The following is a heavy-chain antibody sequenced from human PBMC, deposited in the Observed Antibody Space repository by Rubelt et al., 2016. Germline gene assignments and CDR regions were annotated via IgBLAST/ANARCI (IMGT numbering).Heavy chain of an antibody. D-gene: IGHD5/OR15-5a*01. J-gene: IGHJ3*02. CDR3: ACLAGHAFDI. CDR2: YSGST. Sequence: YSGSTNYNPSLKSRVTISVDTSKNQFSLKLSSVTAADTAVYYCACLAGHAFDIWGQGTMVTVSS. V-gene: IGHV4-59*12.